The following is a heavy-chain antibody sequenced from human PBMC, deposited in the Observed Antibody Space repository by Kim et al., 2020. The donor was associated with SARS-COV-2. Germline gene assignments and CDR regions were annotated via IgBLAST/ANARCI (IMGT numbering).Heavy chain of an antibody. Sequence: SETLSLTCTVSGDSINGYYWSWIRQPAGKGLEYIGRIHSSGNTKYLPSLNSRVTMSVDTYNSKFSLTLRPLTAEDTAIYFCARMSVVGATNPYFDYRGQGMLVTVSS. V-gene: IGHV4-4*07. CDR2: IHSSGNT. D-gene: IGHD1-26*01. CDR3: ARMSVVGATNPYFDY. J-gene: IGHJ4*02. CDR1: GDSINGYY.